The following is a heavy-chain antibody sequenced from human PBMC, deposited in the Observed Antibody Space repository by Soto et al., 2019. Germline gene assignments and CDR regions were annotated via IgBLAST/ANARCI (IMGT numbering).Heavy chain of an antibody. CDR2: INVVNGNT. CDR3: ARSRYYFDN. Sequence: ASVKVSCKASGYIFKNFGIGWVRQAPGLGPEWVGWINVVNGNTKYAEKFQGRVTTTTDTSTNTAYMELTKLTSDDTAVYYCARSRYYFDNWGQGTLVTVSS. D-gene: IGHD3-9*01. CDR1: GYIFKNFG. J-gene: IGHJ4*02. V-gene: IGHV1-18*01.